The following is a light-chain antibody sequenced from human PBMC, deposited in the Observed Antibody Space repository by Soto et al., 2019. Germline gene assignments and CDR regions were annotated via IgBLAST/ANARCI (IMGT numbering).Light chain of an antibody. Sequence: EIVLTRSPGTLSLSPGERATLSCRASQNVNNNYLAWYQQKPGQAPRLLIYGASRRATDIPDRFSGSGSGTDFTLTISRLEPEDSAVYSCQQYGSAPLTFGGGTKVEIK. J-gene: IGKJ4*01. CDR3: QQYGSAPLT. CDR1: QNVNNNY. CDR2: GAS. V-gene: IGKV3-20*01.